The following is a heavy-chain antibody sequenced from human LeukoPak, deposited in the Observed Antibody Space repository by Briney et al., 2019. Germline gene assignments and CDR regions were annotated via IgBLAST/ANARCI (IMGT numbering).Heavy chain of an antibody. D-gene: IGHD1-26*01. CDR3: AREEGSYPESLDY. CDR2: INPNSGDT. V-gene: IGHV1-2*02. J-gene: IGHJ4*02. Sequence: ASVKVSCKASGYTFTGYYIHWVRQATGQGLEWMGWINPNSGDTNYAQKFQGRVTMTRDTSISTAYMELNRLTSDDTAVYYCAREEGSYPESLDYWGQGTLVTVSS. CDR1: GYTFTGYY.